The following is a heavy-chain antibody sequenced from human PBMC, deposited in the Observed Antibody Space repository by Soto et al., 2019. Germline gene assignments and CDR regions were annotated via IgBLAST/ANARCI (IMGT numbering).Heavy chain of an antibody. D-gene: IGHD3-16*02. V-gene: IGHV1-58*02. CDR2: IVVGSGNT. J-gene: IGHJ4*02. Sequence: SVKVSCKASGFTFTSSAMQWVRQARGQRLEWIGWIVVGSGNTNYAQKFQERVTITRDMSTSTAYMELSSLRAEDTAVYSCAKGLDEVVTHFASWGQGTLDTVSS. CDR3: AKGLDEVVTHFAS. CDR1: GFTFTSSA.